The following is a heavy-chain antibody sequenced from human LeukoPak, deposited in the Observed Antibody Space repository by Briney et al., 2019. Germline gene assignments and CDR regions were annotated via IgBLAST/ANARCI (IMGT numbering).Heavy chain of an antibody. Sequence: GGSLRLCCAGGGCINSCYAIIFVRQAPGKGLEWASSISGGGSNTYYADSVKGRFTISRDQSKNTLYVQMNSLRAEDRAIYDSAESDGDYYRYYLCVWGKGTTVTVSS. CDR3: AESDGDYYRYYLCV. CDR1: GCINSCYA. CDR2: ISGGGSNT. D-gene: IGHD3-10*01. J-gene: IGHJ6*03. V-gene: IGHV3-23*01.